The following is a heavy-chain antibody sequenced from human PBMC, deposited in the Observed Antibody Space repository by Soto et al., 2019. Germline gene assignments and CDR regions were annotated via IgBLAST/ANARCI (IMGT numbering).Heavy chain of an antibody. D-gene: IGHD1-26*01. V-gene: IGHV4-39*01. CDR1: GGSISSSSYY. CDR2: IYYSGST. CDR3: ARGGGSYFYYYYGMDV. J-gene: IGHJ6*02. Sequence: SETLSLTCTVSGGSISSSSYYWGWIRQPPGKGLEWIGSIYYSGSTYYNPSLKSRVTISVDTSKNQFSLKLSSVTAADTAVYYCARGGGSYFYYYYGMDVWGQGTTVT.